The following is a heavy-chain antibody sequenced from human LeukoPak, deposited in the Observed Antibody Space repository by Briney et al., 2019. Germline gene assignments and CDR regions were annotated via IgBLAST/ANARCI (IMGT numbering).Heavy chain of an antibody. CDR2: INWNGGST. J-gene: IGHJ4*02. V-gene: IGHV3-20*04. D-gene: IGHD3-22*01. CDR1: GFTFDDYG. Sequence: PGRSLRLSCAASGFTFDDYGMSWVRQAPGKGLEWVSGINWNGGSTGYADSVKGRFTISRDNAKNSLYLQMNSLRAEDTALYYCARDFHDSSGYYTYFFDYWGQGTLVTVSS. CDR3: ARDFHDSSGYYTYFFDY.